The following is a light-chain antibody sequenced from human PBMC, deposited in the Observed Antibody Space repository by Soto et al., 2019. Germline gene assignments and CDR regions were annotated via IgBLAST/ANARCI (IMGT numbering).Light chain of an antibody. V-gene: IGKV1-9*01. CDR3: QQLNSYPHT. J-gene: IGKJ3*01. CDR2: AAS. CDR1: QGISSY. Sequence: DIQLTQSPSFLSASVGDKLTITCRASQGISSYLAWYQRKPGKAPKLLIYAASTLQRGVPSRFSGSGSGTEFTLTISSLQPEDFATYYCQQLNSYPHTFGPGTKVDIK.